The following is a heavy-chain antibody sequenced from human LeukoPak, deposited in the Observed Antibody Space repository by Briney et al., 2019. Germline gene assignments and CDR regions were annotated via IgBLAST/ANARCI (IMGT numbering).Heavy chain of an antibody. CDR2: ISSSGSDI. D-gene: IGHD4-23*01. CDR3: ARDYGGSSPFYY. Sequence: GGSLRLSCAASGFTFSNYEMHWVRQAPGKGLEWVSYISSSGSDIYYADSVKGRFTISRDNAKNSLYLHMNSLRAEDTAVYYCARDYGGSSPFYYWGQGTLVTVSS. V-gene: IGHV3-48*03. CDR1: GFTFSNYE. J-gene: IGHJ4*02.